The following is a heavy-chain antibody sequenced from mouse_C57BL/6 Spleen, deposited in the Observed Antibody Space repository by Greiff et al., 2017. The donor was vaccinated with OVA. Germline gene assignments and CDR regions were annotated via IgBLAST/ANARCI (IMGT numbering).Heavy chain of an antibody. J-gene: IGHJ2*01. CDR1: GYTFTSYW. CDR2: IHPNSGST. Sequence: QVQLQQPGAELVKPGASVKLSCTASGYTFTSYWMHWVKQRPVHGLEWIGMIHPNSGSTNYNEKFKSKSTLTVDKSSSTAYMQLSSLTSEDSAVYYCARSTVVAKGYWGQGTTRTVSS. CDR3: ARSTVVAKGY. V-gene: IGHV1-64*01. D-gene: IGHD1-1*01.